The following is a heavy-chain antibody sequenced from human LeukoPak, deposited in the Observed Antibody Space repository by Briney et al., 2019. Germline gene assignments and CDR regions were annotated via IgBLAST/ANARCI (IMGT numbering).Heavy chain of an antibody. J-gene: IGHJ4*02. CDR2: INPNSGGT. CDR1: GYTFTGYY. Sequence: ASVKVSCKASGYTFTGYYMHWVRQAPGQGLEWMGWINPNSGGTNYAQKFQGRVTMTRDTSISTAYMELSRLRSDDTAVYYCARSYSSSSHYYDSSGYPDYWGQGILVTVSS. D-gene: IGHD3-22*01. V-gene: IGHV1-2*02. CDR3: ARSYSSSSHYYDSSGYPDY.